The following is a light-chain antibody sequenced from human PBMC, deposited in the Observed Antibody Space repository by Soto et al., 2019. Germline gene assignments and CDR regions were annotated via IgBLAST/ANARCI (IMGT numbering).Light chain of an antibody. Sequence: QSVLTQPASVSGSPGHSIAISRIGTSSEVGGYSYVSWYQKQPGKAPKLVISDVSNRPSGGSDRFTGSKSGNTASLAISGLQTEDEAGYYCASYTSLTPSVFGSG. V-gene: IGLV2-14*01. CDR2: DVS. CDR3: ASYTSLTPSV. J-gene: IGLJ1*01. CDR1: SSEVGGYSY.